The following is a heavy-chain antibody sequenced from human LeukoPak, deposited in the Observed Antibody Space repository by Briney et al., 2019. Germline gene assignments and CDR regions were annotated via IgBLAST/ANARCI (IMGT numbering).Heavy chain of an antibody. J-gene: IGHJ6*03. Sequence: ASVKVSCKASGYTFTSYYMHWVRQAPGQGLEWMGIINPSGGSTSYAQKFQGRVTMTRDMSTSTVYMELSSLRSEDTAVYYCAREGQQVLWGSYYYYMDVWGKGTTVTVSS. CDR3: AREGQQVLWGSYYYYMDV. CDR1: GYTFTSYY. CDR2: INPSGGST. V-gene: IGHV1-46*01. D-gene: IGHD6-13*01.